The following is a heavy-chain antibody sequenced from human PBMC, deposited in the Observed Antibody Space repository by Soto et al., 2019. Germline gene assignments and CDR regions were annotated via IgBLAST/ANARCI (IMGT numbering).Heavy chain of an antibody. CDR3: ARDRCSSASCYSLSKYYYGMDV. Sequence: PGGSLRRSCAASGFTFSSYSMNWVRQAPGKGLEWVSSISSSSSYIYYADSVKGRFTISRDNAKNSLYLQMNSLRAEDTAVYYCARDRCSSASCYSLSKYYYGMDVWGQGTTVTVSS. D-gene: IGHD2-2*01. CDR2: ISSSSSYI. J-gene: IGHJ6*02. V-gene: IGHV3-21*01. CDR1: GFTFSSYS.